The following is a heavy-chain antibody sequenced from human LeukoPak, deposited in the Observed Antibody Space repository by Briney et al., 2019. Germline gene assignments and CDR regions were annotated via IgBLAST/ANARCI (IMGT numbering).Heavy chain of an antibody. J-gene: IGHJ5*02. Sequence: PSETLSLTGAVYGGSFSGYYWSWIRQPPGKGLEWIGEINHSGSTNYNPSLKSRVTISVDTSKNQFSLKLSSVTAADTAVYYCARALYCSSTSCYAWFDPWGQGTLVTVSS. CDR3: ARALYCSSTSCYAWFDP. V-gene: IGHV4-34*01. CDR1: GGSFSGYY. D-gene: IGHD2-2*01. CDR2: INHSGST.